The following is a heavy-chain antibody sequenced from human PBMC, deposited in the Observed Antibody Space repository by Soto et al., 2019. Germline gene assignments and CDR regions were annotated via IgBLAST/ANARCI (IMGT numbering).Heavy chain of an antibody. Sequence: EVQLVESGGGLVQPGGSLRLSCAASGFTFSSYSMNWVRQAPGKGLEWVSYISSSSSTIYYADSVKGRFTISRDNAKNSLYLQMNSLRDEDTAVYYCARDQDYDSSGYYYVLLGYWGQGTLVTVSS. D-gene: IGHD3-22*01. J-gene: IGHJ4*02. CDR2: ISSSSSTI. V-gene: IGHV3-48*02. CDR3: ARDQDYDSSGYYYVLLGY. CDR1: GFTFSSYS.